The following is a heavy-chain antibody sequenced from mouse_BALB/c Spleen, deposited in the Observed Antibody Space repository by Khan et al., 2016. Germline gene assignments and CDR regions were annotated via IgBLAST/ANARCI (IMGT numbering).Heavy chain of an antibody. Sequence: EVQLQESGPGLVKPSQSLSLTCIVTGYSITSDYAWNWIRQFPGNKLEWMGYIRYSGSTTYNPSLKSRISITRDPSKNQFFLQLYSVTTEDTATYYCTRSPTATRYFDVWGAGTTVTVSS. V-gene: IGHV3-2*02. D-gene: IGHD1-2*01. J-gene: IGHJ1*01. CDR1: GYSITSDYA. CDR3: TRSPTATRYFDV. CDR2: IRYSGST.